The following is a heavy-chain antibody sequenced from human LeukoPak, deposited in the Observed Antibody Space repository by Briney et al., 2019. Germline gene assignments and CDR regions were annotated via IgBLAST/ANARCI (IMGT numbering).Heavy chain of an antibody. CDR2: INHSGST. J-gene: IGHJ6*03. D-gene: IGHD6-13*01. Sequence: PSETLSLTCVISGGSFSGYYWSWIRQPPAKGQEWIGEINHSGSTNYNPSLKSRVTISVDTSKNEFSLKLSSVTAADTAVYYSGRAQYSSSWPKEYYYYMDVWGKGTTVTVSS. V-gene: IGHV4-34*01. CDR3: GRAQYSSSWPKEYYYYMDV. CDR1: GGSFSGYY.